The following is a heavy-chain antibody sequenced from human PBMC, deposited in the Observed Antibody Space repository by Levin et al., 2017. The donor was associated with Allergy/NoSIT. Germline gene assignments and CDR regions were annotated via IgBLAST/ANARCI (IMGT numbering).Heavy chain of an antibody. CDR1: GFTFSSYS. V-gene: IGHV3-21*01. D-gene: IGHD3-9*01. J-gene: IGHJ4*02. Sequence: GESLKISCAASGFTFSSYSMNWVRQAPGKGLEWVSSISSSSSYIYYADSVKGRFTISRDNAKNSLYLQMNSLRAEDTAVYYCARDPDILTGYWYNYFDYWGQGTLVTVSS. CDR3: ARDPDILTGYWYNYFDY. CDR2: ISSSSSYI.